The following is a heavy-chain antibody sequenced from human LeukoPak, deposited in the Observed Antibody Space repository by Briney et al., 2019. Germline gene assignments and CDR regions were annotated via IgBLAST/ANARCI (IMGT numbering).Heavy chain of an antibody. J-gene: IGHJ4*02. CDR2: IWYDGSNK. Sequence: GGSLRLSCATSGFTFRSHAMHWVRQSPGKGLEWVAQIWYDGSNKYYADSVKGRFTISRDNSKNTLYLQMNSLRAEDTAVYYCARFLEWFDYWGQGTLVTVSS. CDR3: ARFLEWFDY. CDR1: GFTFRSHA. D-gene: IGHD3-3*01. V-gene: IGHV3-30*04.